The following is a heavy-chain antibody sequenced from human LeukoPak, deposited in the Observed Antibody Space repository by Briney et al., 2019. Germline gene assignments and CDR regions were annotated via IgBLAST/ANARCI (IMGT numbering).Heavy chain of an antibody. CDR1: GFTFSSYA. CDR2: ISYDGSNK. V-gene: IGHV3-30*04. J-gene: IGHJ3*02. Sequence: GGSLRLSCAASGFTFSSYAMHWVRQAPGKGLEWVAVISYDGSNKYYVDSVKGRFTISRDNSKNTLYLQMNSLRAEDTAVYYCASLITIFDAFDIWGQGTMVTVSS. CDR3: ASLITIFDAFDI. D-gene: IGHD3-9*01.